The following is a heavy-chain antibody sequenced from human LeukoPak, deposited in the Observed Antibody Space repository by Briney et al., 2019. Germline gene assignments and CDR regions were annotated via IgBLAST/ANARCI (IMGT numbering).Heavy chain of an antibody. CDR2: IKQDGSEK. CDR3: ARFDYGDYDAFDI. Sequence: GGSLRPSCAASGFTFSSYWMSWVRQAPGKGLEWVANIKQDGSEKYYVDSVKGRFTISRDNAKNSLYLQLNSLRAEDTAVYYCARFDYGDYDAFDIWGQGTMVTVSS. V-gene: IGHV3-7*03. D-gene: IGHD4-17*01. CDR1: GFTFSSYW. J-gene: IGHJ3*02.